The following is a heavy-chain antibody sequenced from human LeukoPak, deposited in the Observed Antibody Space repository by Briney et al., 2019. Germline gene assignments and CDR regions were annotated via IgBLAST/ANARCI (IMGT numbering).Heavy chain of an antibody. V-gene: IGHV4-59*06. CDR1: GGSISSYY. CDR2: IYYSGST. CDR3: ARDRGSL. Sequence: SETLSLTCTVSGGSISSYYWSWIRQPPGKGLEWIGYIYYSGSTYYNPSLKSRVTISVDTSKNQFSLKLSSVTAADTAVYYCARDRGSLWGQGTLVTVSS. J-gene: IGHJ4*02. D-gene: IGHD3-10*01.